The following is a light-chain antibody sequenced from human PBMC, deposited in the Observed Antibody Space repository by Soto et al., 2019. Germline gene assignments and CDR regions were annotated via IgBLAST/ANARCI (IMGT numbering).Light chain of an antibody. CDR3: LQHNSYPWT. J-gene: IGKJ1*01. CDR1: QSVSSN. V-gene: IGKV3-15*01. Sequence: EIVMTQSPATLSVSPGERATLSCRASQSVSSNLAWYQQKPGRAPRLLIYGASTRATGIPARFSGSGSGTEFTLNISSLQSEDFATYYCLQHNSYPWTFGQGTKVEIK. CDR2: GAS.